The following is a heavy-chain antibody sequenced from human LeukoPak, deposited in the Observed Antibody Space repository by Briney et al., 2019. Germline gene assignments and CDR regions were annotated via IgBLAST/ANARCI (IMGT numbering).Heavy chain of an antibody. J-gene: IGHJ4*02. CDR1: GFTLSSYA. CDR3: TRGRGSYSLDY. D-gene: IGHD1-26*01. CDR2: ISYDGSNE. Sequence: HPGRSLRLSCAASGFTLSSYAMHWVRQAPGKGLEWGAIISYDGSNEHYADSVKGRFTISRDNSKTTLYLQMNSLRAEDTAIYYCTRGRGSYSLDYWGRGTLVTVSS. V-gene: IGHV3-30*01.